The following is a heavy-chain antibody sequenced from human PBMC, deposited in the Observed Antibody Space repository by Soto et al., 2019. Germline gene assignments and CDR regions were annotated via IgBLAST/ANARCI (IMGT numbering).Heavy chain of an antibody. J-gene: IGHJ6*02. V-gene: IGHV4-59*08. CDR1: SGPSSSHN. CDR3: VRQGIGNLHGLVDV. Sequence: QVQLQQSGPGLVKPSETLSLTCSVSSGPSSSHNWGWIRQPPGRGLEWIGYVYSTGGTSYNPSLRXXAXXSADTSTNHISLTLTSVTAADTAVYYCVRQGIGNLHGLVDVWGQGTTVRVSS. CDR2: VYSTGGT. D-gene: IGHD1-1*01.